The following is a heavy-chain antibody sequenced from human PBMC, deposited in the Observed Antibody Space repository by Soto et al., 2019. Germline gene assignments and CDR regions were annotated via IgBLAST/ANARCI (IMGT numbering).Heavy chain of an antibody. V-gene: IGHV1-18*01. Sequence: ASVKVSCKASGYTFTRSGISWVRQAPGQGLEWMGWISTYNGNTNYAQTFQGRVTMTRNTSISTAYMELSSLRSEDTAVYYCARGGVVVVTAIRYYYYYGMDVWGQGTTVTVSS. J-gene: IGHJ6*02. CDR3: ARGGVVVVTAIRYYYYYGMDV. CDR2: ISTYNGNT. D-gene: IGHD2-21*02. CDR1: GYTFTRSG.